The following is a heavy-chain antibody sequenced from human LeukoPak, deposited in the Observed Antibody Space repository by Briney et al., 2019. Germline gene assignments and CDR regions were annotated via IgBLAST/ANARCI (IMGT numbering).Heavy chain of an antibody. D-gene: IGHD3-22*01. CDR1: GFIFSSYA. V-gene: IGHV3-23*01. CDR2: ISGSGGST. J-gene: IGHJ4*02. CDR3: AKGIVYYYDSSGYYYAF. Sequence: PGGSLRLSCAASGFIFSSYAMSWVRQAPGKGLEWVSAISGSGGSTYHADSVKGRFTISRDNSKNTLYLQMNSLRAEDTAVYYCAKGIVYYYDSSGYYYAFWGQGTLVTVSS.